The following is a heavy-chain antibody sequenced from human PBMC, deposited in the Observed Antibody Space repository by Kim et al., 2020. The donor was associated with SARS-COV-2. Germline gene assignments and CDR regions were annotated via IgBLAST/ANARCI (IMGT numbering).Heavy chain of an antibody. CDR2: ISYDGSNK. D-gene: IGHD7-27*01. J-gene: IGHJ6*02. V-gene: IGHV3-30-3*01. CDR1: GFTFSSYA. Sequence: GGSLRLSCAASGFTFSSYAMHWVRQAPGKGLEWVAVISYDGSNKYYADSVKGRFTISRDNSKNTLYLQMNSLRAEDTAVYYCARTNWPGVRHYGMDVWGQGTTVTVPS. CDR3: ARTNWPGVRHYGMDV.